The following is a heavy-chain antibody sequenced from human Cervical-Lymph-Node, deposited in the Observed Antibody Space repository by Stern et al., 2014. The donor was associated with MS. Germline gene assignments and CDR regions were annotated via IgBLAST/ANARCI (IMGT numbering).Heavy chain of an antibody. CDR3: VKPSSTGWYDIFDV. Sequence: VQLVESGGGLVQPGGSLGLSCAASGFTLSHYWMHWVRQVPGKGLVWVSRISGDGSRTNYADSVKGRFTVSRDNAKNTLYLRMTSLRAADTAVYYCVKPSSTGWYDIFDVWGQGTTVTVSS. CDR1: GFTLSHYW. J-gene: IGHJ3*01. D-gene: IGHD6-19*01. CDR2: ISGDGSRT. V-gene: IGHV3-74*02.